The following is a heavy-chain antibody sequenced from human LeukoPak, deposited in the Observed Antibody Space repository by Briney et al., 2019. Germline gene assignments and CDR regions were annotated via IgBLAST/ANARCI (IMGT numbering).Heavy chain of an antibody. J-gene: IGHJ4*02. CDR3: TRSTHSIRAAGGFDN. CDR2: MHHSGST. D-gene: IGHD6-13*01. CDR1: GGSFSGYY. V-gene: IGHV4-34*01. Sequence: SETLSLTCAVYGGSFSGYYWSWIRQPPGKGLEWIGSMHHSGSTFISPSLNSRVTISMQTSKNQFSMKLGSVAAADTAVYYCTRSTHSIRAAGGFDNWGQGTLVTVSS.